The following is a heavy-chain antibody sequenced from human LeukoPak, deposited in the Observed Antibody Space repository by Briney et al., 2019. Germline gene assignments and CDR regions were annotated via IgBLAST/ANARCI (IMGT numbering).Heavy chain of an antibody. V-gene: IGHV2-5*02. D-gene: IGHD3-9*01. J-gene: IGHJ4*02. CDR2: IYWDDLK. Sequence: SGPTLLQPTRTLTLTCTLSGFSLSTSGGGNVGWIRQPPGKALEWLAIIYWDDLKRYNPSLNSRLAITKDTSKNQVVLTMTNMDPADTATYYCALSYYILDYVDYWGQGSRVTVSS. CDR3: ALSYYILDYVDY. CDR1: GFSLSTSGGG.